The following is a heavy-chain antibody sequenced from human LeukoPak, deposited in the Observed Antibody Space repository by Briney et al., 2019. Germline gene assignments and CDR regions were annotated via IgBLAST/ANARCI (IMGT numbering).Heavy chain of an antibody. D-gene: IGHD2-15*01. CDR1: GGSISSYY. CDR3: AREDVVVVAATHYYYGMDV. V-gene: IGHV4-59*01. Sequence: SETLSLTCTVSGGSISSYYWSWIRQPPGKGLEWIGYIYYSGSTNCNPSLKSRVTISVDTSKNQFSLKLSSVTAADTAVYYCAREDVVVVAATHYYYGMDVWGQGTTVTVSS. J-gene: IGHJ6*02. CDR2: IYYSGST.